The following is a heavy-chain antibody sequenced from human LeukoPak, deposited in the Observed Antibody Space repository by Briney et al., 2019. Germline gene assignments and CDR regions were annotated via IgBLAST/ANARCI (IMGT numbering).Heavy chain of an antibody. V-gene: IGHV4-4*07. D-gene: IGHD6-13*01. Sequence: SETLSLTCTVSGGSISSYYWSWIRQPAGEGREWIGPIYNSGGTNYHHSRKGRVTMSVATSKNQFSLHLSSVTAADTAVYYCARSAFLVTAPGLYYFDYWGQGTLVAVSS. CDR3: ARSAFLVTAPGLYYFDY. CDR2: IYNSGGT. J-gene: IGHJ4*02. CDR1: GGSISSYY.